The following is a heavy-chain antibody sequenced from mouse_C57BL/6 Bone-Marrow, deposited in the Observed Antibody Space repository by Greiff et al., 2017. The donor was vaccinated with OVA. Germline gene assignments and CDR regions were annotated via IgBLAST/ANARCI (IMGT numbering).Heavy chain of an antibody. CDR2: ISSGGDYI. Sequence: EVQVVESGEGLVKPGGSLKLSCAASGFTFSSYAMSWVRQTPEKRLEWVAYISSGGDYIYYADTVKGRFTISRDNARNTLYLQMSSLKSEDTAMYYCTRAPRWLLHDFYAMDYWGQGTSVTVSS. CDR1: GFTFSSYA. CDR3: TRAPRWLLHDFYAMDY. D-gene: IGHD2-3*01. J-gene: IGHJ4*01. V-gene: IGHV5-9-1*02.